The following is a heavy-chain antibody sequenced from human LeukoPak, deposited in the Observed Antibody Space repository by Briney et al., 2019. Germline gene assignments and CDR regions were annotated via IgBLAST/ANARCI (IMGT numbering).Heavy chain of an antibody. Sequence: GASVKVSCKASGYTFTSYDINWVRQATGQGLEWMGWMNPNSGNTGYAQKFQERVTITRDMSTSTAYMELSSLRSEDTAVYYCARDNSVRDEAWWFNPWGQGTLVTVSS. D-gene: IGHD5-24*01. CDR2: MNPNSGNT. J-gene: IGHJ5*02. CDR3: ARDNSVRDEAWWFNP. V-gene: IGHV1-8*03. CDR1: GYTFTSYD.